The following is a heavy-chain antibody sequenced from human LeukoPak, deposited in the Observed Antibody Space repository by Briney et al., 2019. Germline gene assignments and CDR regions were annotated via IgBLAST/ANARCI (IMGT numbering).Heavy chain of an antibody. Sequence: PGGSLRLSCAASRFTFNSYAMTWVRQAPGKGLEWVSAISGTGGSTYYADSVKGRFTISRDNSKNTLFLQMNSLRAEDTAVYYCAKGQGYYDSSGYLTFFDYWGQGTLVTVSS. J-gene: IGHJ4*02. CDR1: RFTFNSYA. CDR2: ISGTGGST. D-gene: IGHD3-22*01. CDR3: AKGQGYYDSSGYLTFFDY. V-gene: IGHV3-23*01.